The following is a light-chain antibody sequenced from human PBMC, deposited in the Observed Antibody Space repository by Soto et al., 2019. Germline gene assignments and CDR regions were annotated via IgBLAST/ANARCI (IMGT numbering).Light chain of an antibody. CDR3: QSYDSSLSVSYV. CDR1: SSNIGAGYD. Sequence: QSVLTQPPSVSGAPGQRVTISCTGSSSNIGAGYDVHWYQQLPGTAPKLLIYGNSNRPSGVPDRFSGSKSGTSASLAITGLQAEDEADYYCQSYDSSLSVSYVFGTGTKVT. CDR2: GNS. J-gene: IGLJ1*01. V-gene: IGLV1-40*01.